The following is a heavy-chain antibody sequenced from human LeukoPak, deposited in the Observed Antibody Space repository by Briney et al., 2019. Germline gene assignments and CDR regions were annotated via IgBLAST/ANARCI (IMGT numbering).Heavy chain of an antibody. V-gene: IGHV1-2*02. J-gene: IGHJ4*02. CDR2: INPNSGGT. D-gene: IGHD2-15*01. CDR1: GYTFTGYY. CDR3: ARASSRGGSGSFVFDY. Sequence: ASVKVSCKASGYTFTGYYMHWVRQAPGQGLEWMGWINPNSGGTNYAQKFQGRVTMTRDTSISTAYMELSGLRSDDTAVYYCARASSRGGSGSFVFDYWGQGTLVTVSS.